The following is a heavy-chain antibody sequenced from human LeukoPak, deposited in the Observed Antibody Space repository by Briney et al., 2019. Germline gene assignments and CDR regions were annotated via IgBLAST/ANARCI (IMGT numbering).Heavy chain of an antibody. Sequence: GGSLRLSCAASGFAFSSFAMGWVRQSPGKGLEWLSTINGGGNTTFYSDSVKGRFTISRDDSKNTLYLHMDSLRPDDTATYYCTKELHVAVAVADYYYFYMDVWGRGTAVTVSS. CDR3: TKELHVAVAVADYYYFYMDV. V-gene: IGHV3-23*01. CDR1: GFAFSSFA. D-gene: IGHD6-19*01. CDR2: INGGGNTT. J-gene: IGHJ6*03.